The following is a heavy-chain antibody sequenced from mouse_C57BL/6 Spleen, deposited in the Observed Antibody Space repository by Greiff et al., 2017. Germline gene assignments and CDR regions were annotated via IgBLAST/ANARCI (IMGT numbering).Heavy chain of an antibody. J-gene: IGHJ4*01. CDR2: IRNKANGYTT. D-gene: IGHD2-3*01. V-gene: IGHV7-4*01. CDR3: VKAFDDGYYIYAMDY. CDR1: GFTFTDYY. Sequence: EVMLVESGGGLVQPGASLRLSCAASGFTFTDYYMSWVRQPPGKAPEWLALIRNKANGYTTEYTASVKGRFTISRDNSQNNLYLQMNTLRAEDSATYYCVKAFDDGYYIYAMDYWGQGTSVTVSS.